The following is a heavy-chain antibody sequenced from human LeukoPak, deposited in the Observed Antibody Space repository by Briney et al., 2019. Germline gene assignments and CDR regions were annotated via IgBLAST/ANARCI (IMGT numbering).Heavy chain of an antibody. V-gene: IGHV2-70*17. D-gene: IGHD6-13*01. CDR3: ARIKEGYSTTSHYGRDV. Sequence: SGPTLLNRTLTLTLTCTIHGFALRTCGKCVSWILQPPGKALEWLTRIDRDDDKLYITSLKTRLTISKDTSKNQVVLTMTNMDPVDTATYYCARIKEGYSTTSHYGRDVWGQGTTVTVSS. CDR2: IDRDDDK. CDR1: GFALRTCGKC. J-gene: IGHJ6*01.